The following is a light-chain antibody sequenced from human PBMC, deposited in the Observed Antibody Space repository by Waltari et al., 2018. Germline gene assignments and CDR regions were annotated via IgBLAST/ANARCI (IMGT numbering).Light chain of an antibody. Sequence: QSVLTQPPSASGTPGQRVTISCSGSRSNIGTNYVYWYQPLPGTAPKLLIYRNNRRPSGVPDRFSVSKSGTSASLAISGLRSEDEADYYCAAWDDSLSGRVFGGGTKVTVL. V-gene: IGLV1-47*01. CDR3: AAWDDSLSGRV. CDR1: RSNIGTNY. J-gene: IGLJ3*02. CDR2: RNN.